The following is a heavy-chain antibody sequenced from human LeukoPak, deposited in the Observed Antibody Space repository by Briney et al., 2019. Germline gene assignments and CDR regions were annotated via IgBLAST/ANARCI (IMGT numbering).Heavy chain of an antibody. CDR1: GGSFNDYY. Sequence: PSETLSLTCAVYGGSFNDYYWNWIRQPPGKGLEWIGEINLRGSTTYNPSLKSRVTISLDESKNQFSLKLSSVTAADTAVYYCARHGGDSSGYYLYYFDYWGQGTLVTVSS. J-gene: IGHJ4*02. V-gene: IGHV4-34*01. D-gene: IGHD3-22*01. CDR2: INLRGST. CDR3: ARHGGDSSGYYLYYFDY.